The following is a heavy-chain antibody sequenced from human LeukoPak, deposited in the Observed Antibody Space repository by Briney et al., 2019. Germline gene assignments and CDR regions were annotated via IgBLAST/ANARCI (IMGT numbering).Heavy chain of an antibody. CDR3: ARAHSYKDYYDSSGYLNWFDP. J-gene: IGHJ5*02. Sequence: ASVKVSCKASGGTFSSYAISWVRQAPGQGLEWMGGIIPIFGTANYAQKFQGRVTITADGSTSTAYMELSSLRSEDTAVYYCARAHSYKDYYDSSGYLNWFDPWGQGTLVTVSS. CDR1: GGTFSSYA. D-gene: IGHD3-22*01. CDR2: IIPIFGTA. V-gene: IGHV1-69*01.